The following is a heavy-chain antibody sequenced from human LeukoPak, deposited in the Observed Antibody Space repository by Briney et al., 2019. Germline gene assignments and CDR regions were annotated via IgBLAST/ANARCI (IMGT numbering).Heavy chain of an antibody. Sequence: PSETLSLTCTVSGGSISSYYWSWIRQPPGKGLEWIGYIYYSGSTYYNPSLKSRVTISVDTSKNQFSLKLSSVTAADTAVYYCAGRARRLTGYLYYFDYWGQGTLVTVSS. CDR3: AGRARRLTGYLYYFDY. CDR2: IYYSGST. CDR1: GGSISSYY. V-gene: IGHV4-59*04. J-gene: IGHJ4*02. D-gene: IGHD3-9*01.